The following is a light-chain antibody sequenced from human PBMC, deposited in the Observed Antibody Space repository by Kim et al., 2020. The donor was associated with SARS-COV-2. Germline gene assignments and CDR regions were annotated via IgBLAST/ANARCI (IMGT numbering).Light chain of an antibody. CDR2: GNS. CDR3: QSYDSSLSAL. J-gene: IGLJ1*01. CDR1: SSNIGAGYD. V-gene: IGLV1-40*01. Sequence: QSVLTQPPSVSGAPGQRVTISCTGSSSNIGAGYDVHWYQQLPGTAPKHLIYGNSNRPSGVPDRFSGSKSGTSASLAITGLQAEDEADYYCQSYDSSLSALFGTGTKVTVL.